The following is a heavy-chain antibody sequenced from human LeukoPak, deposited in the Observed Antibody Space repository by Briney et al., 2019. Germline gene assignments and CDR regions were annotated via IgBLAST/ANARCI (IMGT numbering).Heavy chain of an antibody. J-gene: IGHJ4*02. CDR2: ISGSGGST. V-gene: IGHV3-23*01. D-gene: IGHD2-2*01. Sequence: GGSLRLSSAASGFTFSSYAMRLVRQAPGEGLVWVSAISGSGGSTYYADSVKGRFTISRDNSKNTLYLQMNSLRAADTAVYYCAKAVPATANGFSYWGQGTLVTVSS. CDR1: GFTFSSYA. CDR3: AKAVPATANGFSY.